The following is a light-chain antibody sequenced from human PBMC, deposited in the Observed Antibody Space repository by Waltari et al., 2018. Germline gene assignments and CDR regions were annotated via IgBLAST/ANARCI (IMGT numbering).Light chain of an antibody. CDR2: YAS. CDR1: QSIVTS. CDR3: HQSNGLPRT. Sequence: EIVLTQSPDFQSVTPKEKVTITCRASQSIVTSVHWYQQKPAQSPKLIIKYASQSISGVPSRFSGSGSGTGFTLSINSLEAEDAAVYYCHQSNGLPRTFGQGTKVEIK. J-gene: IGKJ1*01. V-gene: IGKV6D-21*02.